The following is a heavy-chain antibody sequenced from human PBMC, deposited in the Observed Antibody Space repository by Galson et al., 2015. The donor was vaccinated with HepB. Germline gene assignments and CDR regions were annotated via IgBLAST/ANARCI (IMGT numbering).Heavy chain of an antibody. J-gene: IGHJ3*02. Sequence: SLRLSCAASGFTFSSHSMHWVRQAPGKGLEWVSSISSDINYIDYADSVKGRFAISRDNAKNSLYLQMHSLRAEDTAVYYCASSGIHDAFDIWGHGTIVTVSS. CDR1: GFTFSSHS. D-gene: IGHD1-26*01. CDR2: ISSDINYI. V-gene: IGHV3-21*01. CDR3: ASSGIHDAFDI.